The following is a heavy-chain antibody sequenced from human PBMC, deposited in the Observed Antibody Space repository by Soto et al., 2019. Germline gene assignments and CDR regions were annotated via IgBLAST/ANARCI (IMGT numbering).Heavy chain of an antibody. Sequence: KASETLSLTCTVSGGSISSYYWSWIRQPPGKGLEWIGYIYYSGSTNYNPSLKSRVTISVDTSKNQFSLKLSSVTAADTAVYYCARDTANSNPYYFDYWGQGTLVTVSS. CDR2: IYYSGST. D-gene: IGHD4-4*01. V-gene: IGHV4-59*01. J-gene: IGHJ4*02. CDR1: GGSISSYY. CDR3: ARDTANSNPYYFDY.